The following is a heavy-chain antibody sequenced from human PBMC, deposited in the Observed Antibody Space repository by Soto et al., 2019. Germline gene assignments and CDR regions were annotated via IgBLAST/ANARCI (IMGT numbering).Heavy chain of an antibody. Sequence: VQLAEFGGGVVQPGRSLRLSCAASGFTFSSYGMHWVRQAPGKGLEWVAVIWYDGSNKYYADSVKGRFTISRDNSKNTLYLQMNSLRAEDTAVYYCARGRGVGATAPLFDYWGQGTLVTVSS. J-gene: IGHJ4*02. V-gene: IGHV3-33*01. D-gene: IGHD1-26*01. CDR3: ARGRGVGATAPLFDY. CDR1: GFTFSSYG. CDR2: IWYDGSNK.